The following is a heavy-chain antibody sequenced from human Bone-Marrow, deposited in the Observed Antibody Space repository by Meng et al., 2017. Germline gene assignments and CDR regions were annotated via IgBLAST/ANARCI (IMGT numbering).Heavy chain of an antibody. CDR2: ISYDVSKK. J-gene: IGHJ6*02. Sequence: GESLKISCAASGFTFSSFAMHWVRQAPGKGLQWVAVISYDVSKKYFADSVKGRFTISRDNSKNTLYLQMNSLRVEDTAVYYCARAHSGWYSESPSGYHYGIDVWGQGTTVTVSS. CDR1: GFTFSSFA. V-gene: IGHV3-30*01. CDR3: ARAHSGWYSESPSGYHYGIDV. D-gene: IGHD6-19*01.